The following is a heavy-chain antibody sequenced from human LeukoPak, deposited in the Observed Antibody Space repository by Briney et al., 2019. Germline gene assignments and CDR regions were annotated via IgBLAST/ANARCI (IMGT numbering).Heavy chain of an antibody. Sequence: SDTLSLTCTVYGGSFSGYYWSWIRQPPGKGLEWIGEINHSGSTNYNPSLKSRVTTSVDTSKNQFSLKLSSVTAADTAVYYCARGTGSSWYGGPFDSWGQGTLVTVSS. CDR2: INHSGST. CDR1: GGSFSGYY. CDR3: ARGTGSSWYGGPFDS. V-gene: IGHV4-34*01. D-gene: IGHD6-13*01. J-gene: IGHJ4*02.